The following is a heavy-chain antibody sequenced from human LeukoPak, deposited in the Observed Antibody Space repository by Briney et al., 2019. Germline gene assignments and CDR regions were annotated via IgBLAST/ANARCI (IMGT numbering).Heavy chain of an antibody. J-gene: IGHJ4*02. D-gene: IGHD3-10*01. CDR2: IYPGDSDT. CDR3: ARFPFGYGSYYFDY. CDR1: GDTFTSYW. V-gene: IGHV5-51*01. Sequence: GESLKISCKGSGDTFTSYWIGWVRQMPGKGLEWMGIIYPGDSDTRYSPSFQGQVTISADKFISTAYLQWSSLKASDTAMYYCARFPFGYGSYYFDYWGQGTLVTVSS.